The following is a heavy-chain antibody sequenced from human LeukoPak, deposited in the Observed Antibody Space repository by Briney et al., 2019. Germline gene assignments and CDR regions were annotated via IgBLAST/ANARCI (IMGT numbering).Heavy chain of an antibody. V-gene: IGHV3-48*03. J-gene: IGHJ4*02. CDR2: ISSSGSTI. CDR3: AKDPWFGEFYFDY. Sequence: GSLRLSCAASGFTFGSYEMNWVRQAPGKGLEWVSYISSSGSTIYYADSVKGRFTISRDNAKNTLYLQMNSLRAEDTAVYYCAKDPWFGEFYFDYWGQGTLVAVSS. D-gene: IGHD3-10*01. CDR1: GFTFGSYE.